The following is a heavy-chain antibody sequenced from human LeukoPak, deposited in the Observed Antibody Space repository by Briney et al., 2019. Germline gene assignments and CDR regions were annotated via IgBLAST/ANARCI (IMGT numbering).Heavy chain of an antibody. Sequence: PRGSMSPSCPVYGLTPTSNATSYDSQAPGKGLEWVSAISGSGGSTYYADSVKGRFSISRDNSKHTLYLQMNSLRAEDTAVYYCARLGANLVFDYWGQGTLVTVSS. V-gene: IGHV3-23*01. CDR3: ARLGANLVFDY. D-gene: IGHD1-26*01. CDR1: GLTPTSNA. CDR2: ISGSGGST. J-gene: IGHJ4*02.